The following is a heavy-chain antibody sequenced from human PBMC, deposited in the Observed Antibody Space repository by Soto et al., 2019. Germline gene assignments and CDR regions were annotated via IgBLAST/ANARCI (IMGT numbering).Heavy chain of an antibody. J-gene: IGHJ4*02. CDR2: IDPSDSQT. CDR3: ARQIYDSDTGPNFQYYFDS. D-gene: IGHD3-22*01. Sequence: LKISCKGSGYSFAGYWITWVRQKPGKGLEWMGRIDPSDSQTYYSPSFRGHVTISVTKSITTVFLQWSSLRASDTAMYYCARQIYDSDTGPNFQYYFDSWGQGXPVTVSS. V-gene: IGHV5-10-1*01. CDR1: GYSFAGYW.